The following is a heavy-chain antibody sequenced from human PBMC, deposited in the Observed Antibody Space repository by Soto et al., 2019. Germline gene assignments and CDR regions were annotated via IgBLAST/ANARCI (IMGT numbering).Heavy chain of an antibody. CDR3: QRCRSSAPDASDI. CDR2: IYPGDSDT. J-gene: IGHJ3*02. D-gene: IGHD6-13*01. V-gene: IGHV5-51*01. Sequence: XESLSVSWKGSGHSCTSYVIGWVLQMPGKGLEWMGIIYPGDSDTRYSPSFQGQVTISADRSISTAYLQWNSLKASDTAMYYCQRCRSSAPDASDICARRTMVTVSS. CDR1: GHSCTSYV.